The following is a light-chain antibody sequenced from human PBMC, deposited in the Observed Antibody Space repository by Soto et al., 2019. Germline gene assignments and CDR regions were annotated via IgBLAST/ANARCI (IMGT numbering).Light chain of an antibody. V-gene: IGLV2-14*01. CDR2: DVT. J-gene: IGLJ1*01. CDR1: SSDVGAYNY. CDR3: RSYTSNNTPYV. Sequence: QSVLTQPASVSGSPGQSIAISCTGTSSDVGAYNYVSWYQQHPGKVPKLVIYDVTNRPSGVSDRFSGSKSGNTASLTISGLQAEDEADYYCRSYTSNNTPYVFGTGTKVTVL.